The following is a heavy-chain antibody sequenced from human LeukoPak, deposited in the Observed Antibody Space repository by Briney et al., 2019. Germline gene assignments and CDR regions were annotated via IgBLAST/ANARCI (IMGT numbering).Heavy chain of an antibody. D-gene: IGHD2-2*01. CDR1: GYTFTGYY. CDR2: SNPNSVGT. CDR3: ARDCSSTSYYYYGMDV. J-gene: IGHJ6*01. Sequence: SLKISCKASGYTFTGYYMHWVRQAPGQGLEWMGCSNPNSVGTNYAQKFQGRVTMNREKSISNAYMELSRLRSEDTAVYYCARDCSSTSYYYYGMDVWGQGTKVTVSS. V-gene: IGHV1-2*02.